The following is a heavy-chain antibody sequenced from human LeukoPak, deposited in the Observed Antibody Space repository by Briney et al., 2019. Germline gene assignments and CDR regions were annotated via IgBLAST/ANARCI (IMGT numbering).Heavy chain of an antibody. D-gene: IGHD3-10*01. CDR1: GFTFSSYG. CDR2: IWYDGSNK. V-gene: IGHV3-33*01. Sequence: GGSLRLSCAASGFTFSSYGMHWVRQAPGKGLEWVAVIWYDGSNKYYADSVKGRFTISRDNSKNTLYLQMNSLRAEDTAVYYCARDGSSGVANRFDPWGQGTLVTVSS. CDR3: ARDGSSGVANRFDP. J-gene: IGHJ5*02.